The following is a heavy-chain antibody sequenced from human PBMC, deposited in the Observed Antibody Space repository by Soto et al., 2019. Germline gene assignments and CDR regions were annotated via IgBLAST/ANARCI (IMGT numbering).Heavy chain of an antibody. CDR3: TADFWSGTYYFDY. Sequence: EVQLVESGGGLVKPGGSLRLSCAASGFTFSNAWMSWVRQAPGKGLEWVDRIKSKTDGGTTDYAAPVKGRFTISRDDSKNTLYLQMNSLKTEDTAVYYCTADFWSGTYYFDYWGQGTLVTVSS. CDR2: IKSKTDGGTT. J-gene: IGHJ4*02. CDR1: GFTFSNAW. V-gene: IGHV3-15*01. D-gene: IGHD3-3*01.